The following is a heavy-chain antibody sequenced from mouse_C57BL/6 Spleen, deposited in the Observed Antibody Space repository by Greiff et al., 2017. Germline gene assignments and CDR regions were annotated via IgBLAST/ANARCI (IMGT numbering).Heavy chain of an antibody. CDR2: IDPSDSET. CDR1: GYTFTSYW. Sequence: QVQLQQPGAALVRPGSSVKLSCKASGYTFTSYWMHWVKQRPIQGLEWIGNIDPSDSETHYNQKFKDKATLTVDKSSSTAYMQLSSLTSEDSAVYYCARAMDYDDDYWGQGTTLTVSS. J-gene: IGHJ2*01. D-gene: IGHD2-4*01. CDR3: ARAMDYDDDY. V-gene: IGHV1-52*01.